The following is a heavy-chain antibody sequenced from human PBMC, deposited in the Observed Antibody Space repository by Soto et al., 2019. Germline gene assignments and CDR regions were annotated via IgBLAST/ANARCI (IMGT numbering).Heavy chain of an antibody. D-gene: IGHD4-17*01. CDR1: GYTLTSHD. Sequence: QVQLVQSGAEVKKSGASVKVPCKASGYTLTSHDINWVRQATGQGLEWRGWMNPNSGNTGYAQKFQGRGTMTRNTSISTAYMELSSLRSEDTAVYYCARWDYGYYARFDYWGQGTLVTVSS. V-gene: IGHV1-8*01. CDR2: MNPNSGNT. J-gene: IGHJ4*02. CDR3: ARWDYGYYARFDY.